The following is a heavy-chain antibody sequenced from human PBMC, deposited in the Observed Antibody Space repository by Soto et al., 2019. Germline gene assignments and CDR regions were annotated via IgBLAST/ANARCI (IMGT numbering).Heavy chain of an antibody. CDR3: AKHLGIHNAGGLDY. V-gene: IGHV3-23*01. J-gene: IGHJ4*02. Sequence: EVQLLESGGGLVQPGGSLRLSCAASGFMFENFTMNWVRQAPGRGLEWLSAIPKGGVGTYYADSVKGRFTISRDDSENTLYLQMNSLTAEDTALYYCAKHLGIHNAGGLDYWGQGTLITVSS. CDR1: GFMFENFT. D-gene: IGHD1-20*01. CDR2: IPKGGVGT.